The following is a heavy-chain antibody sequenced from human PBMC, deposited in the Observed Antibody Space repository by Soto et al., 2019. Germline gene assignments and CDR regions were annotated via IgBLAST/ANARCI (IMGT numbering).Heavy chain of an antibody. V-gene: IGHV4-30-2*06. CDR2: TYQSGSA. CDR3: AREYYGMDV. CDR1: GGSISTGGYS. J-gene: IGHJ6*02. Sequence: RRSRTCPVSGGSISTGGYSWTWIRQSPGKGLEWIGYTYQSGSAYYNPSLKSRVTISVDRSKNQFSLNLTSVTAADTAVYYCAREYYGMDVWGQGTKVIVSS.